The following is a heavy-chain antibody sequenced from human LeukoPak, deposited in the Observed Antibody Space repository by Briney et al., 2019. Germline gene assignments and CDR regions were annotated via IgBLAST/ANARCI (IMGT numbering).Heavy chain of an antibody. V-gene: IGHV1-46*01. CDR2: INTSGATT. J-gene: IGHJ6*02. Sequence: ASVKVSCRTSGYTFSRHYIHWVRQAPGQGLEWLGIINTSGATTRYGQNFKGRVTATRDTSTSTVYMEMSSLNSEDTAVYYCARGLESSGWYGMDVWGQGTTIIVSS. D-gene: IGHD6-19*01. CDR3: ARGLESSGWYGMDV. CDR1: GYTFSRHY.